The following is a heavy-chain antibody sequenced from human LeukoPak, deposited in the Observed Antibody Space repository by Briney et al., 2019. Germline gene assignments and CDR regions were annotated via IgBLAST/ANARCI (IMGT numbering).Heavy chain of an antibody. Sequence: GGSLRLSCAASGFTFSSYAMSWVRQAPGKGLEWVSGISGSGTSTYYADSVKGRFTVYRDNSKNTLSLQMNSLRAEDTAVYYCAKGGSRFTMVQVDYWGQGTLVTVSS. CDR2: ISGSGTST. CDR3: AKGGSRFTMVQVDY. D-gene: IGHD3-10*01. V-gene: IGHV3-23*01. J-gene: IGHJ4*02. CDR1: GFTFSSYA.